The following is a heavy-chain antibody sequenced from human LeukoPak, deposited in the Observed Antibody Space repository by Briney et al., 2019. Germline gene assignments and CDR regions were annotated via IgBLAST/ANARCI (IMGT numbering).Heavy chain of an antibody. Sequence: SETLSLTCTVSGDSVSSYHWNWIRQPPGKGLEYIGHISYTGTTNYNPSLKSRVTISLDTSKNQFSLKLNSVTAADTAVYYCARGRQYLNPFDSWGQGTLVTVSS. CDR2: ISYTGTT. CDR1: GDSVSSYH. D-gene: IGHD2/OR15-2a*01. CDR3: ARGRQYLNPFDS. J-gene: IGHJ4*02. V-gene: IGHV4-59*02.